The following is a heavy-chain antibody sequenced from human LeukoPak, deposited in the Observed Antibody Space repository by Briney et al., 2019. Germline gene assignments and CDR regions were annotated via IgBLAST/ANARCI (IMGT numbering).Heavy chain of an antibody. D-gene: IGHD2-15*01. Sequence: GGSLRLSCAASGFTFSSYSMNWVRQAPGKGLEWVSSISSSSSYIYYADSVKGRFTISRDIAKNSLYLQMNSLRAEDTAVYYCARVGGYCSGGSCYFFDYWGQGTLVTVSS. CDR1: GFTFSSYS. J-gene: IGHJ4*02. CDR3: ARVGGYCSGGSCYFFDY. V-gene: IGHV3-21*01. CDR2: ISSSSSYI.